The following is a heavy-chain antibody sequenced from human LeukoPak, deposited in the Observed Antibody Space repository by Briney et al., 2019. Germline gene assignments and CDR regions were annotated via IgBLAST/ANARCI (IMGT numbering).Heavy chain of an antibody. Sequence: SETLSLTRTVSGGSISSGDYYWSWIRQPPGKGLEWIAYISYSGSTYYNPSLKSRVTISVDMSKNQFSLRLSSVTAADTAVYYCATNRGYCSSTSCSGFDPWGQGALVTVSS. CDR3: ATNRGYCSSTSCSGFDP. CDR2: ISYSGST. D-gene: IGHD2-2*01. CDR1: GGSISSGDYY. J-gene: IGHJ5*02. V-gene: IGHV4-30-4*08.